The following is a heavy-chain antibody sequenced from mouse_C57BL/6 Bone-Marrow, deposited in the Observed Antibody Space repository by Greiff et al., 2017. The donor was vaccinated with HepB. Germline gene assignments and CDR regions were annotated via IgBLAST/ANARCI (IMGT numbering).Heavy chain of an antibody. CDR2: ISSGGDYI. V-gene: IGHV5-9-1*02. CDR1: GFTFSSYA. CDR3: TRDRVSIYYYGSSYWYFDV. Sequence: EVKLMESGEGLVKPGGSLKLSCAASGFTFSSYAMSWVRQTPEKRLEWVAYISSGGDYIYYADTVKGRFTISRDNARNTLYLQMSSLKSEDTAMYYCTRDRVSIYYYGSSYWYFDVWGTGTTVTVSS. D-gene: IGHD1-1*01. J-gene: IGHJ1*03.